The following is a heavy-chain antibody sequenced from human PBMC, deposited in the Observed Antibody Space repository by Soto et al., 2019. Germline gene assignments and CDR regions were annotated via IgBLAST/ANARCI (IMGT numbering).Heavy chain of an antibody. Sequence: SETLSLTCDVSVEPMTGGYYWGWIRQSPGKGLEWIGSIYYGGTTYYNPSLRSRLAISIDTSKNQFSLRLSSVTAADTALYYCARGWYYFDVWGQGSLVTVSS. J-gene: IGHJ4*02. V-gene: IGHV4-38-2*01. D-gene: IGHD2-15*01. CDR2: IYYGGTT. CDR1: VEPMTGGYY. CDR3: ARGWYYFDV.